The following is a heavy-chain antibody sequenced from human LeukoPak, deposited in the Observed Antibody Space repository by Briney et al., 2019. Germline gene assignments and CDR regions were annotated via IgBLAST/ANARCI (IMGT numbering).Heavy chain of an antibody. CDR2: VSYDGSNE. D-gene: IGHD5-12*01. CDR3: ARGRNIVATSGYFDY. Sequence: GGSLRLSCAASGFTFSSYAMHWVRQAPGKGLEWVAAVSYDGSNEYYADSVKGRFTILRDNSKNTLYLQMNSLRAEDTAVYYSARGRNIVATSGYFDYWGQGTLVTVSS. CDR1: GFTFSSYA. V-gene: IGHV3-30-3*01. J-gene: IGHJ4*02.